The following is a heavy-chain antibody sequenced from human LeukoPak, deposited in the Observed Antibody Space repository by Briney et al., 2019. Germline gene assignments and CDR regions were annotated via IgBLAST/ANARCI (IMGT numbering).Heavy chain of an antibody. Sequence: GASVKVSCKASGYTFTSYYMHWVRQAPGQGLEWMGIINPSGGSTSYAQKFQGRVTMTRDTSTSTVYMELSSLRSEDTAVYYCARDYAPIFEGFGETSYGMDVWGQGTTVTVSS. D-gene: IGHD3-3*01. J-gene: IGHJ6*02. CDR1: GYTFTSYY. CDR2: INPSGGST. CDR3: ARDYAPIFEGFGETSYGMDV. V-gene: IGHV1-46*01.